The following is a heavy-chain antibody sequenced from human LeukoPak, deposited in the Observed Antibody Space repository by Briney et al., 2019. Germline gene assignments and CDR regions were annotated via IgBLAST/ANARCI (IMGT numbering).Heavy chain of an antibody. CDR3: ARDRDYGEIGYYYYYMDV. D-gene: IGHD4-17*01. CDR1: GGSFSGYY. V-gene: IGHV4-34*01. CDR2: INPGGST. Sequence: SETLSLTCAVYGGSFSGYYWNWIRQPPGKGLEWIGEINPGGSTNYNPSLKSRVTISVDTSKNQFSLKLSSVTAADTAVYYCARDRDYGEIGYYYYYMDVWGKGTTVTVSS. J-gene: IGHJ6*03.